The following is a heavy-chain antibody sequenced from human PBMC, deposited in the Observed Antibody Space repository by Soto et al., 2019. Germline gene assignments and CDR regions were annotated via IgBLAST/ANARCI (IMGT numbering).Heavy chain of an antibody. V-gene: IGHV4-59*01. CDR2: IYYSGST. CDR1: GGSISSYY. Sequence: TLSLTCTVSGGSISSYYWSWIRQPPGKGLEWIGHIYYSGSTNYNPSLKSRVTISVDTSKNQFSLKLSSVTAADTAVYYCARGYDFWSGCVPWGQGTLVTVSS. J-gene: IGHJ5*02. CDR3: ARGYDFWSGCVP. D-gene: IGHD3-3*01.